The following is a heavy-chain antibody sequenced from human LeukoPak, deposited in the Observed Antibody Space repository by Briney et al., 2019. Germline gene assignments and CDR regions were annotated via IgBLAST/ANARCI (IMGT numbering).Heavy chain of an antibody. CDR3: HNQAWESY. CDR1: GFTFRTYA. D-gene: IGHD1-26*01. Sequence: GGPRRPSCAAFGFTFRTYAMSGVRQAPGKGLEGVSAISGIGGSTYSADSVKGRFAISRASSKTPLYLQLNSLRAEDPAVYSCHNQAWESYWGQGPLVTVSS. J-gene: IGHJ4*02. V-gene: IGHV3-23*01. CDR2: ISGIGGST.